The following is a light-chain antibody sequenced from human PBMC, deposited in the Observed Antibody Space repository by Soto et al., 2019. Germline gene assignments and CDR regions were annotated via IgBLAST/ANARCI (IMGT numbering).Light chain of an antibody. CDR2: GAS. CDR1: QSVSSSF. CDR3: QQYDSSPWT. V-gene: IGKV3-20*01. J-gene: IGKJ1*01. Sequence: ESVLTQSPGTLSLSPGERATLSCRASQSVSSSFLAWYQLKPVQAPRLLIYGASSRATGIPDRFSGSGSGTDFTLTISRLEPEDFAVYYCQQYDSSPWTFGQGTKVEIK.